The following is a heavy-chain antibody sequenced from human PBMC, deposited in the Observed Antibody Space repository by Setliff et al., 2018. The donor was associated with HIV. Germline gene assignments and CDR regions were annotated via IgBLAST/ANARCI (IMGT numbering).Heavy chain of an antibody. CDR2: IYYTGIP. D-gene: IGHD2-2*01. CDR3: ARDDSIVLVPAIMRGDGFDF. Sequence: SETLSLTCAVSGYSISSGYYWGWIRQTPGKGLQWIGLIYYTGIPTYNPSLEGRITMSVDRSKNQFSLRLTSVTAADTAMYYCARDDSIVLVPAIMRGDGFDFWGQGTMVTVSS. CDR1: GYSISSGYY. V-gene: IGHV4-38-2*02. J-gene: IGHJ3*01.